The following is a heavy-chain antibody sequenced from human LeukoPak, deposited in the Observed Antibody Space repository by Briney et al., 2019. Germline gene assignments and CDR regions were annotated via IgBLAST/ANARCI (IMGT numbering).Heavy chain of an antibody. V-gene: IGHV3-33*08. CDR2: IWYDGSNK. CDR1: GFTFSSDW. D-gene: IGHD4-17*01. CDR3: AREAVTTPSFDY. J-gene: IGHJ4*02. Sequence: GGSLRLSCAASGFTFSSDWMHWVRQAPGKGLEWVAVIWYDGSNKYYADSVKGRFTISRDNSKNTLYLQMNSLRAEDTAAYSCAREAVTTPSFDYWGQGTLVTVSP.